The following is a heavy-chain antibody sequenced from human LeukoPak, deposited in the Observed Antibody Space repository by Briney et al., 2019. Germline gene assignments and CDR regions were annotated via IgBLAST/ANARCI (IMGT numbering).Heavy chain of an antibody. V-gene: IGHV3-9*03. CDR3: AKDMGYSGNYRTPDY. D-gene: IGHD1-26*01. J-gene: IGHJ4*02. Sequence: GGSLRLSCEGSAFIFSGHWMNWVRQTPGKGLEWVSGISWNSGSMGYADSVKGRFTISRDNAKNSLYLQMNSLRAEDMALYYCAKDMGYSGNYRTPDYWGQGTLVTVSS. CDR2: ISWNSGSM. CDR1: AFIFSGHW.